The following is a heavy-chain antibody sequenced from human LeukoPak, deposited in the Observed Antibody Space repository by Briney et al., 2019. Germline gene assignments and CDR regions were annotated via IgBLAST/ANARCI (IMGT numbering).Heavy chain of an antibody. CDR3: ARPTLVQYGGFDY. V-gene: IGHV1-69*05. CDR2: IIPIFGTA. Sequence: VASVTVSCKASGGTFSSYAISWVRQAPGQGLEWMGGIIPIFGTANYAQKFQGRVTMTRDTSTSTVYMELSSLRSEDTAVYYCARPTLVQYGGFDYWGQGTLVTVSS. J-gene: IGHJ4*02. CDR1: GGTFSSYA. D-gene: IGHD4-23*01.